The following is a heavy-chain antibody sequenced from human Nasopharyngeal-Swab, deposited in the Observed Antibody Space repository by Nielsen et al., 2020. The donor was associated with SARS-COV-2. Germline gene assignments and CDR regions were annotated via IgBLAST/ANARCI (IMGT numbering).Heavy chain of an antibody. V-gene: IGHV3-23*01. D-gene: IGHD3-10*02. CDR2: ISGSGGST. CDR1: GFTVSSYA. CDR3: AKAPRGITMSYFQH. Sequence: GGSLRLSCAASGFTVSSYAMSWVRQAPGKGLEWVSAISGSGGSTYYADSVKGRFTISRDNSKNTLYLQMNSLRAEDTAVYYCAKAPRGITMSYFQHWGQGTLVTVSS. J-gene: IGHJ1*01.